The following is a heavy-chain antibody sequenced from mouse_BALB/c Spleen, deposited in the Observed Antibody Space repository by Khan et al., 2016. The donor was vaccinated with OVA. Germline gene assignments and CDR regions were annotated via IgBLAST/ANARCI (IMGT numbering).Heavy chain of an antibody. Sequence: EVQVVESGGDLVKPGGSLKLSCAASGFTFSSYGMSWVRQTPDKRLEWVATISSGGDYTYFPASVRGRFTISRDNATNTLSLQMSSLRSEDTALYYCARRNTTARADYYAMDYWGQGTSVTVSA. CDR3: ARRNTTARADYYAMDY. CDR2: ISSGGDYT. V-gene: IGHV5-6*01. J-gene: IGHJ4*01. D-gene: IGHD1-2*01. CDR1: GFTFSSYG.